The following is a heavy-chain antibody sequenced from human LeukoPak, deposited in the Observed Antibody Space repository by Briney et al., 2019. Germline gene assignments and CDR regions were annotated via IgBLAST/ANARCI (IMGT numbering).Heavy chain of an antibody. CDR2: IKQDGSDK. Sequence: GGSLRLSCAASGFTFTKYWMTWVRQAPGKGLEWVGNIKQDGSDKNYMDSVKGRFTISRDNAKNSLYLQMNSLRAEDTAVYYCARDPSGGDYWGQGTLVTVSS. J-gene: IGHJ4*02. CDR3: ARDPSGGDY. V-gene: IGHV3-7*01. CDR1: GFTFTKYW. D-gene: IGHD3-10*01.